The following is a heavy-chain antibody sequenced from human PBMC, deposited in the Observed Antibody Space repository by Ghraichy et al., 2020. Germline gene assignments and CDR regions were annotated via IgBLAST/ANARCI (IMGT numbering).Heavy chain of an antibody. J-gene: IGHJ6*02. CDR2: INLMGRP. D-gene: IGHD4-17*01. CDR1: GGSFSGYY. V-gene: IGHV4-34*01. CDR3: ARGEMTTVTRGHYYGMDV. Sequence: SETLSLTCAVYGGSFSGYYWSWIRQPPGKGLGWIGEINLMGRPNYNPSLKSRVTISGATSKNQFSLKLSSVTAADTAVYYCARGEMTTVTRGHYYGMDVWGQGTTVTVSS.